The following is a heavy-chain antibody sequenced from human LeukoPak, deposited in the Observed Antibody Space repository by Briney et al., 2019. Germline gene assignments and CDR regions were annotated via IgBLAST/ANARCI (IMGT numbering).Heavy chain of an antibody. D-gene: IGHD6-19*01. J-gene: IGHJ4*02. CDR2: IKQDGSEK. V-gene: IGHV3-7*03. CDR1: GFTFSSYW. Sequence: GGSLRLSCAASGFTFSSYWMSWVRQAPGKGLEWVANIKQDGSEKYYVDSVKGRFTISRDNAKNSLYLQMNSLRAEDTAVYYCAKDQSTIALAGTFDYWGQGTLVTVSS. CDR3: AKDQSTIALAGTFDY.